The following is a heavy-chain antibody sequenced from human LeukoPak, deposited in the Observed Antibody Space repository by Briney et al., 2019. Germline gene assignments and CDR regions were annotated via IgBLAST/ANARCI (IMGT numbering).Heavy chain of an antibody. CDR1: GFTLSSNY. J-gene: IGHJ4*02. CDR2: IYSGGST. CDR3: ARDAGDSSGYFFDY. Sequence: GGSLRLSCAASGFTLSSNYMSWVRQAPGKGLEWGSVIYSGGSTYYADSVKGRFTISRDNSKNTLYLQMNSLRAEDTAVYYCARDAGDSSGYFFDYWGQGTLVTVSS. D-gene: IGHD3-22*01. V-gene: IGHV3-53*01.